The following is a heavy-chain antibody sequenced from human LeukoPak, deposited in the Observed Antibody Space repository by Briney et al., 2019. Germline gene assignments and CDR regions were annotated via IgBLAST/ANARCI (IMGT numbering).Heavy chain of an antibody. CDR2: INSDGTNT. CDR1: GFTFSSYW. Sequence: GGSLRLSCAASGFTFSSYWMHWVRQAPGKGLVWVSRINSDGTNTAYTDSVKGRFTTSRDNAKNTLYLQMNSLRAEDTALYYCSTGFYLGQGTLVTVSS. D-gene: IGHD2-8*02. CDR3: STGFY. J-gene: IGHJ4*02. V-gene: IGHV3-74*03.